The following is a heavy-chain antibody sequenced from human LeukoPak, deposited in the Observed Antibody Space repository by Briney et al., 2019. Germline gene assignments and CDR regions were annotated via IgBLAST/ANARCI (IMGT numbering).Heavy chain of an antibody. CDR3: ARVNYGSATKEDY. J-gene: IGHJ4*02. Sequence: SETLSLTCTVSGGSISSGGYYWSWIRQHPGKGLEWIGYIYYSGSAYYNPSLKSRVTISVDTSENQFSLKLSSVTAADTAVYYCARVNYGSATKEDYWGQGTLVAVSS. V-gene: IGHV4-31*03. CDR2: IYYSGSA. D-gene: IGHD3-10*01. CDR1: GGSISSGGYY.